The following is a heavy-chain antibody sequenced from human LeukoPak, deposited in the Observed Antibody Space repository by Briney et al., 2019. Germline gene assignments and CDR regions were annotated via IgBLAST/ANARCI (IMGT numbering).Heavy chain of an antibody. J-gene: IGHJ4*02. V-gene: IGHV3-7*03. CDR2: IKQDGSEK. CDR3: ARDLMGIAYRGAFYY. D-gene: IGHD6-13*01. CDR1: AFTFSSYW. Sequence: GGSLRLSCAASAFTFSSYWMNWVRQAPGKGLEWVANIKQDGSEKYYVDSVKGRFTISRDNAKNSLYLQMNSLRAEDTAVYYCARDLMGIAYRGAFYYWGQGTLVTVSS.